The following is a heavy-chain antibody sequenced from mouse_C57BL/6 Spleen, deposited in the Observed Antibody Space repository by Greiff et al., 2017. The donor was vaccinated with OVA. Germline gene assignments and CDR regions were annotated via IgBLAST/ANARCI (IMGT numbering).Heavy chain of an antibody. D-gene: IGHD2-3*01. CDR1: GFTFSSYA. CDR2: ISSGGDYI. Sequence: EVKLMESGEGLVKPGGSLKLSCAASGFTFSSYAMSWVRQTPEKRLEWVASISSGGDYIYYADPVKGRFTISRDNARNTLYLQMSSLKSEDTAMYYCTRSPDGYYWYFDVWGTGTTVTVSS. CDR3: TRSPDGYYWYFDV. V-gene: IGHV5-9-1*02. J-gene: IGHJ1*03.